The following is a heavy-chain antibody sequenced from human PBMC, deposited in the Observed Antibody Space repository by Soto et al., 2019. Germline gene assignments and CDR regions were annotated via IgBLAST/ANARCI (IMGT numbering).Heavy chain of an antibody. CDR3: ARDLRLARTYISGWTKVGLDS. Sequence: QVQLVQSGAEVKKPGASVKVSCKASGYTFTSYGISWVRQAPGQGLEWMGWISAYNGNTNYAQKLQGRVNMTTDTSTSTAYMELRSLRSDDTAVYYCARDLRLARTYISGWTKVGLDSWGQGTLVTVSS. D-gene: IGHD6-19*01. J-gene: IGHJ4*02. CDR1: GYTFTSYG. CDR2: ISAYNGNT. V-gene: IGHV1-18*04.